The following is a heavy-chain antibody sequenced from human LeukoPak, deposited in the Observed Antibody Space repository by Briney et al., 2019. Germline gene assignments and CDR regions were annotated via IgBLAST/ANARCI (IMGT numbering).Heavy chain of an antibody. D-gene: IGHD3-3*01. CDR2: INHSGST. CDR1: GGSFSGYY. Sequence: SETLSLTCAVYGGSFSGYYWSWIRQPPGKGLEWIGEINHSGSTNYNPSLKSRVTISVDTSKNQFSLKLSSVTAADTAVYYCARLTVRSDYDFWSGGAFDIWGQGTMVTVSS. J-gene: IGHJ3*02. V-gene: IGHV4-34*01. CDR3: ARLTVRSDYDFWSGGAFDI.